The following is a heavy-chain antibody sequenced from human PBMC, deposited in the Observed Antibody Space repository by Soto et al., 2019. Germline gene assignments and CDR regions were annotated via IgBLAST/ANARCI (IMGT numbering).Heavy chain of an antibody. CDR2: INADGTST. Sequence: PAGSLRLSCAASGFTFSNSWMHWVRQVSGKGLEWVSRINADGTSTSYADSVKGRFTISRDNAKNTLYLHVNSLRAEDTAVYYCVKVLARGVGVPRFYFDYWGQGALVTVSS. J-gene: IGHJ4*02. CDR3: VKVLARGVGVPRFYFDY. D-gene: IGHD2-2*01. CDR1: GFTFSNSW. V-gene: IGHV3-74*01.